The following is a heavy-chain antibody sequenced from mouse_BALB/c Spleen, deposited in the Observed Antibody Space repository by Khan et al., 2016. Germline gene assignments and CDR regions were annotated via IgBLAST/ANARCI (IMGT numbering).Heavy chain of an antibody. V-gene: IGHV1S34*01. D-gene: IGHD2-2*01. CDR3: ARPHFGFDEVYYFDY. J-gene: IGHJ2*01. CDR2: ISCYNGAT. Sequence: LVKTGASVKISCKASGYPFTGYYMHWVRQSHGKSLEWIGYISCYNGATRYNQKFKDKATLTVDTSSSTAYMQFNSLTSEDSAVYYGARPHFGFDEVYYFDYWGQGTTLTVSS. CDR1: GYPFTGYY.